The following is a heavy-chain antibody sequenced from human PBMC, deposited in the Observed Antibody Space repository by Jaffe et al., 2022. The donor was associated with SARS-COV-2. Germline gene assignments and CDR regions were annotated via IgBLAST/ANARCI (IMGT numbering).Heavy chain of an antibody. CDR2: IYSGGST. CDR1: GFTVSSNY. D-gene: IGHD1-20*01. V-gene: IGHV3-66*02. Sequence: EVQLVESGGGLVQPGGSLRLSCAASGFTVSSNYMSWVRQAPGKGLEWVSVIYSGGSTYYADSVKGRFTISRDNSKNTLYLQMNSLRAEDTAVYYCARAGPGITGTHFDYWGQGTLVTVSS. CDR3: ARAGPGITGTHFDY. J-gene: IGHJ4*02.